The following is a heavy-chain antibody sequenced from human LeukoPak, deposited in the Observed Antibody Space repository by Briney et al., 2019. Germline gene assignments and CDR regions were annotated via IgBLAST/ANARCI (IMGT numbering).Heavy chain of an antibody. J-gene: IGHJ4*02. CDR2: ISGSGGST. Sequence: PGGSLRLSCAASGFTFSSYAMSWVRQAPGKGLEWVSAISGSGGSTYYADSVKGRFTISRDNSKNTLYLRMNSLRAEDTAVYYCAKDRQWLVKSSFDYWGQGTLVTVSS. V-gene: IGHV3-23*01. CDR3: AKDRQWLVKSSFDY. D-gene: IGHD6-19*01. CDR1: GFTFSSYA.